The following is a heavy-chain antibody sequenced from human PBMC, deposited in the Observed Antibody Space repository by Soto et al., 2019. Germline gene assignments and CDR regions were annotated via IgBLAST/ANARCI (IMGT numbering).Heavy chain of an antibody. J-gene: IGHJ5*02. D-gene: IGHD3-22*01. V-gene: IGHV4-4*07. CDR3: ARDEYYDSNNWFDH. Sequence: SETLSLTCTVSGGAITAYYWSWIRQPVGEGLQWIGRVYSTGSTNYNPSLRSRVTMSVDTSQNQFFLRLSSVTAADTAVYYCARDEYYDSNNWFDHWGQGILVTVSS. CDR1: GGAITAYY. CDR2: VYSTGST.